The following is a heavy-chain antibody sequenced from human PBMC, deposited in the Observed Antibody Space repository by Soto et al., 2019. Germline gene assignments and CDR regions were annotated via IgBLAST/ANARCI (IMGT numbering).Heavy chain of an antibody. CDR3: ARYLLVTRGYYYYYYGMDV. CDR2: IYPGDSDT. J-gene: IGHJ6*02. CDR1: GYSFTSYW. D-gene: IGHD3-9*01. Sequence: GESLKISCKGSGYSFTSYWIGWVRQMPGKGLEWMGIIYPGDSDTRYSPSFQGQVTISADKSISTAYLQWSSLKASDTAMYYCARYLLVTRGYYYYYYGMDVWGQGTTVTVSS. V-gene: IGHV5-51*01.